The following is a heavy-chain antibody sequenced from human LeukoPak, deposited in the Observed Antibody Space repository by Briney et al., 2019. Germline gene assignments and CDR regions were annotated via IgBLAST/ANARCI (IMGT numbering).Heavy chain of an antibody. J-gene: IGHJ4*02. D-gene: IGHD3-9*01. CDR2: ISGSGGST. V-gene: IGHV3-23*01. Sequence: GGSLRLSCAASGFTFSSYAMSWVRQAPGKGLEWVSAISGSGGSTYYADSVKGRFTISRDNSKNTLYLQMNSLRAEDTAVYYCAKGADILTGYYSGVFYFDYWGQGTLVTVSS. CDR3: AKGADILTGYYSGVFYFDY. CDR1: GFTFSSYA.